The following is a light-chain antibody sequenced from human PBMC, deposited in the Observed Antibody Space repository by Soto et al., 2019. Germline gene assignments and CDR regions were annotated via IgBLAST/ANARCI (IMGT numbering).Light chain of an antibody. CDR2: SNN. Sequence: QSVLTQPTSASGTPGQRVTISCSGSSSNIGSNAVNWYQQLPGTAPKLLMYSNNQRPSGVPDGFSGSKSGTSASLAISGLQSEDEADYYCAAWDDSLNGYVFGTGTKLTVL. V-gene: IGLV1-44*01. CDR1: SSNIGSNA. CDR3: AAWDDSLNGYV. J-gene: IGLJ1*01.